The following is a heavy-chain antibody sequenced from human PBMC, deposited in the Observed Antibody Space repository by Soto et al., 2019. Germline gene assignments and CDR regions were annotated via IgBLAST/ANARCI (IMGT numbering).Heavy chain of an antibody. D-gene: IGHD2-21*02. V-gene: IGHV3-23*01. Sequence: EVKLLESGGGLVPPWGSLRLSCAASGSTLNSYALSWVRQAPGKGLEWISTIRGSGDRTYYADSVKGRFTVSRNNSKGTTSLPMAIMSADDSDVYYCARRPTVTAWCWLDPWGQGPLVTVSS. CDR1: GSTLNSYA. CDR2: IRGSGDRT. CDR3: ARRPTVTAWCWLDP. J-gene: IGHJ5*02.